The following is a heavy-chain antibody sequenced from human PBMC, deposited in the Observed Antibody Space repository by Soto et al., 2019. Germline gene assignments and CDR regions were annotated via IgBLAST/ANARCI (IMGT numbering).Heavy chain of an antibody. J-gene: IGHJ3*02. Sequence: QVQLEQSGAEVKKPGSSVKVSCKASGGTLSDHGVAWLRQAPGQGLEWMGGTIPVFNTAKYAQKFQGRVTVTADKFTNIAYMDLSSLISEDTAFYFCARGVYGSGNYYTGPSAFDIWGQGTMVIVSS. CDR3: ARGVYGSGNYYTGPSAFDI. CDR2: TIPVFNTA. CDR1: GGTLSDHG. D-gene: IGHD3-10*01. V-gene: IGHV1-69*06.